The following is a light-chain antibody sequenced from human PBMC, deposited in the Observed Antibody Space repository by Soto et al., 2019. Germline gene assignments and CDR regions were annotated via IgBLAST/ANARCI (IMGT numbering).Light chain of an antibody. Sequence: EIVLTQSPATLSFSPGERATLSCRASQNVNNYLVWYQQKPGQAPRLLISDASNRAAGIPARFSGSGSGTDFTLTISGLEPEDFAVYYCQQRASWPLTFGQGTRLEIK. CDR3: QQRASWPLT. J-gene: IGKJ5*01. V-gene: IGKV3-11*01. CDR2: DAS. CDR1: QNVNNY.